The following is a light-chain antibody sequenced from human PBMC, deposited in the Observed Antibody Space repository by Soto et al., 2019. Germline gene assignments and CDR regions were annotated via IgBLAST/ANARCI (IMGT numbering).Light chain of an antibody. CDR1: QSITGN. Sequence: EIVMTQSPATLSVSPGERATLSCRASQSITGNLTWYQQKPGQAPRLLIYDASTRATGIPARFSGSGSGTEFTLTISSLQSEDFAVYYCQQYGESSYAFGQGTKLQIK. J-gene: IGKJ2*01. CDR2: DAS. CDR3: QQYGESSYA. V-gene: IGKV3-15*01.